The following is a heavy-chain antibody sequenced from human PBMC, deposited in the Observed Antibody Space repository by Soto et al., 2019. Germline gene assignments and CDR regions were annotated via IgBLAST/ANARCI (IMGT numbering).Heavy chain of an antibody. J-gene: IGHJ6*02. D-gene: IGHD1-26*01. CDR2: ISGSGGST. CDR3: AKDEVGAVYYYYYGMDV. V-gene: IGHV3-23*01. CDR1: GFTFSSYA. Sequence: EVQLLESGGGLVQPGGSLRLSCAASGFTFSSYAMSWVRQAPGKGLEWVSAISGSGGSTYYADSVKGRFTISRDNSKNTLYLHMNRLRAEDTAVYYCAKDEVGAVYYYYYGMDVWGQGTTVTVSS.